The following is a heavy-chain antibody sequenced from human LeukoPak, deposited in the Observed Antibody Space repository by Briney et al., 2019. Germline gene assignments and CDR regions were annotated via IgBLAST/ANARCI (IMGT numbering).Heavy chain of an antibody. CDR1: GFTVSSNY. J-gene: IGHJ4*02. Sequence: GGSLRLSCAASGFTVSSNYMSWVRQAPGKGLEWVSVIYSGGSTYYADSVKGRFTISRHNSKNTLYLQMNSLRAEDTAVYYCARESRDDYGDYGGEYYFDYWGQGTLDTVSS. CDR2: IYSGGST. CDR3: ARESRDDYGDYGGEYYFDY. V-gene: IGHV3-53*04. D-gene: IGHD4-17*01.